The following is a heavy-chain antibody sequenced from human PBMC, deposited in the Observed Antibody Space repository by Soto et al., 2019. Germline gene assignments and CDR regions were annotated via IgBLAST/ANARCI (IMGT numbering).Heavy chain of an antibody. CDR2: IYYTGSP. J-gene: IGHJ4*02. V-gene: IGHV4-39*01. CDR3: ARLLYDSRGYYYFDY. D-gene: IGHD3-22*01. CDR1: GGSIYSSTYY. Sequence: QMQLQVSGPGLLKPSETLSLTCTVSGGSIYSSTYYWGWIRQPPGKGLAWIGSIYYTGSPYNNPSLKSRVTMSVDTSKNQFSLKLSSVPAADTAVYYCARLLYDSRGYYYFDYWGQGTLVTVSS.